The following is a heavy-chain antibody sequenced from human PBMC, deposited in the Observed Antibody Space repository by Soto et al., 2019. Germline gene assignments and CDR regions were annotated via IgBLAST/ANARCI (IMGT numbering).Heavy chain of an antibody. CDR1: GYSFTSYW. D-gene: IGHD3-22*01. V-gene: IGHV5-10-1*01. CDR3: ARHGYYDSSGKLWGPDAFDI. Sequence: GESLKISCKGSGYSFTSYWISWVRQMPGKGLEWMGRIDPSGSYTNYSPSFQGHVTISADKSISTAYLQWSSLKASDTAMYYCARHGYYDSSGKLWGPDAFDIWGQGTMVTVSS. J-gene: IGHJ3*02. CDR2: IDPSGSYT.